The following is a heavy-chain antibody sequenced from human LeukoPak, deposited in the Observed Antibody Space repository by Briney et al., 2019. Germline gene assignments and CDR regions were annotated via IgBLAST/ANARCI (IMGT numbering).Heavy chain of an antibody. J-gene: IGHJ4*02. CDR3: AKYYYGLGSYGRCFDY. CDR2: ISGSGDST. V-gene: IGHV3-23*01. Sequence: QPGGSLRLSCAASGFPFSSYAISWVRQAPGKGLEWVSSISGSGDSTFYADSVKGRFTISRDNSKNTLFVQMNSLRVEDTAVYYCAKYYYGLGSYGRCFDYWGQGTLVTVSS. CDR1: GFPFSSYA. D-gene: IGHD3-10*01.